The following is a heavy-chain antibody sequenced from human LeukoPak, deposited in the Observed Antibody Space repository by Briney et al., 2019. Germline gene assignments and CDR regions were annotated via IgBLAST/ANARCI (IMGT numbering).Heavy chain of an antibody. Sequence: GGSLRLSCAASGFTFSSYSMNWVRQAPGKGLEWVSYISSSSTIYYADSVKGRFTISRDNAKNSLYLQMNSLRDEDTAVYYCARDRGYSYGYGFDYWGQGTLVTVSS. D-gene: IGHD5-18*01. J-gene: IGHJ4*02. CDR2: ISSSSTI. V-gene: IGHV3-48*02. CDR1: GFTFSSYS. CDR3: ARDRGYSYGYGFDY.